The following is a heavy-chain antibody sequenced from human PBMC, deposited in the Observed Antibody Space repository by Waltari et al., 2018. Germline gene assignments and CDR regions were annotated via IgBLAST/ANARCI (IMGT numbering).Heavy chain of an antibody. Sequence: QVQLVQAGGVVKKPGDSVKVSCKASGGTFSHPGISWVRPAPGQGPELLGGIIPSLEISNYAQNCEGRVTMSADESTSAANMDLSTLRLNDTALYYCETSLQVTGTTAAFDIWGQGTMVTVSS. D-gene: IGHD1-20*01. V-gene: IGHV1-69*04. CDR2: IIPSLEIS. J-gene: IGHJ3*02. CDR3: ETSLQVTGTTAAFDI. CDR1: GGTFSHPG.